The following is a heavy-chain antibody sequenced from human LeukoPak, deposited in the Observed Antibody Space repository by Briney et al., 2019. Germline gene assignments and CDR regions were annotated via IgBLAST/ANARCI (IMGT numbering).Heavy chain of an antibody. J-gene: IGHJ4*02. Sequence: GGSLRLSCVASGFSFTSYSMNWVRQAPGKGLEWVSYISSSSGRTTYYAESVKGRFTISRDNSKNTLYMQMNSLTAEDTAVYYCARESDSSGLYYFDYWGQGTLVTVSS. D-gene: IGHD3-22*01. CDR1: GFSFTSYS. V-gene: IGHV3-48*01. CDR3: ARESDSSGLYYFDY. CDR2: ISSSSGRTT.